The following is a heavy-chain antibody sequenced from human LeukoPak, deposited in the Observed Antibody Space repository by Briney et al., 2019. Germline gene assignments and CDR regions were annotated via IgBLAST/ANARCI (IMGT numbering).Heavy chain of an antibody. V-gene: IGHV4-34*01. D-gene: IGHD5-18*01. Sequence: GSLRLSCAASGFNFNNYNMNWVRQAPGKGLEWIGEINHSGSTNYNPSLKSRVNISVDTSKNQCSLKLSSVTAADTAVYYCARHVDTAMVTIWFDPWGQGTLVTVSS. CDR3: ARHVDTAMVTIWFDP. J-gene: IGHJ5*02. CDR1: GFNFNNYN. CDR2: INHSGST.